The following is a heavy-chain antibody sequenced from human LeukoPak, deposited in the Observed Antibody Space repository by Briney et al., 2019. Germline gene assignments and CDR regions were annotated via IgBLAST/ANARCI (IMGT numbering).Heavy chain of an antibody. CDR3: ARLPNYGDYVDY. Sequence: SETLSLTCTVSGGSISSSDYYWGWIRQPPGKGLEWIGSIYYSGSTYYNPSLKSRVTISVDTSKNQFSLKLSSVTAADTAVYYCARLPNYGDYVDYWGQGTLVTVSS. CDR2: IYYSGST. CDR1: GGSISSSDYY. D-gene: IGHD4-17*01. V-gene: IGHV4-39*07. J-gene: IGHJ4*02.